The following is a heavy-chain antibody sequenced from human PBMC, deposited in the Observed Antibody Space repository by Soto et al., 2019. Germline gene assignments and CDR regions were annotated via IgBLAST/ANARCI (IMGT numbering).Heavy chain of an antibody. Sequence: EVQLVESGGGLVKPGGSLRLSCAASGFTFSSYSMNWVRQAPGKGLEWVSSISSSSSYIYYADSVKGRFTISRDNAKNSLYLQMNSLRAEDTAVYYCASNVAVAGPTSNWGQGTLVTVSS. D-gene: IGHD6-19*01. CDR2: ISSSSSYI. V-gene: IGHV3-21*01. CDR1: GFTFSSYS. J-gene: IGHJ4*02. CDR3: ASNVAVAGPTSN.